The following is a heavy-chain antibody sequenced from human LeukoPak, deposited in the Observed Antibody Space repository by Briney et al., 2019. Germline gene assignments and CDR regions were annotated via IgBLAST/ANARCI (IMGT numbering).Heavy chain of an antibody. J-gene: IGHJ6*02. CDR3: ARGRYYDFWSGSNYGMDV. CDR2: INHSGST. V-gene: IGHV4-34*01. CDR1: GGSFSGYY. Sequence: SGTLSLTCAVYGGSFSGYYWSWIRQPPGKGLEWIGEINHSGSTNYNPSLKSRVTISVDTSKNQFSLKLSSVTAADTAVYYCARGRYYDFWSGSNYGMDVWGQGTTVTVSS. D-gene: IGHD3-3*01.